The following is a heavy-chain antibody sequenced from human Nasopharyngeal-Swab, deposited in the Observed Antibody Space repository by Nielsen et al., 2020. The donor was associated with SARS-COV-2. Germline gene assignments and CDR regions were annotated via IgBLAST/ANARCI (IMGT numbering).Heavy chain of an antibody. CDR3: ARSEGYCSGGSCLGGYGMDV. Sequence: ASVKVSCKASGYTFTGYYMHWVRQAPGQGLEWMGWINPNRGGTNYAQKFQGWVTMTRDTSISTAYMELSRLRSDDTAVYYCARSEGYCSGGSCLGGYGMDVWGQGTTVTVSS. CDR2: INPNRGGT. D-gene: IGHD2-15*01. V-gene: IGHV1-2*04. J-gene: IGHJ6*02. CDR1: GYTFTGYY.